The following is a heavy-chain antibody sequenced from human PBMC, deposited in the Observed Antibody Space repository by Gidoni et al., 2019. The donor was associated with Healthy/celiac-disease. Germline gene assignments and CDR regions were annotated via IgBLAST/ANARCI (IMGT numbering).Heavy chain of an antibody. CDR2: IIPIFGTA. CDR3: ARGTTVTTFGY. J-gene: IGHJ4*02. V-gene: IGHV1-69*01. Sequence: QVQLVQSGPGVQKPGSAAKVSCQASAGTFSSYAISWVRQAPGPGLEWMGGIIPIFGTANYAQKFQGRVTITADESTSTAYMELSSLRSEDTAVYYCARGTTVTTFGYWGQGTLVTVSS. CDR1: AGTFSSYA. D-gene: IGHD4-17*01.